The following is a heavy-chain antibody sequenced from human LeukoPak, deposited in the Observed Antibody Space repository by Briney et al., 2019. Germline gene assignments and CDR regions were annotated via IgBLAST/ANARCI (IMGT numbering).Heavy chain of an antibody. CDR2: INANSGGT. CDR3: ARSSRYDIWTGYPY. J-gene: IGHJ4*02. D-gene: IGHD3-9*01. Sequence: ASVKVSCKASGYTFTGYYMHWVRQAPGQGLEWMGWINANSGGTNYAQKFQGRVTMTRDTSISTAYMELSRLRSDDTAEYYCARSSRYDIWTGYPYWGQGTLVTVSP. CDR1: GYTFTGYY. V-gene: IGHV1-2*02.